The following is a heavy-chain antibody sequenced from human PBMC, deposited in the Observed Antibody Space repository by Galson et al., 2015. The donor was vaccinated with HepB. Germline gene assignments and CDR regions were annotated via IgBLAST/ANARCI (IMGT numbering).Heavy chain of an antibody. J-gene: IGHJ5*02. CDR1: GFTFSNYA. Sequence: SLRLSCEASGFTFSNYAMNWVRQAPGKGLEWVAVISFDGSNKYYVDSVKGRFTISRDNPKNTLFLQMDSLRTEDTAIYYCARSTLLTTLNPWGQGTLVTVSS. D-gene: IGHD4-17*01. CDR3: ARSTLLTTLNP. CDR2: ISFDGSNK. V-gene: IGHV3-30-3*01.